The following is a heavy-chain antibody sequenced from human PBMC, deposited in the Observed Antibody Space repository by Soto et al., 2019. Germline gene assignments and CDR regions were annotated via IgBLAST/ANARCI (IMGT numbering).Heavy chain of an antibody. CDR1: GGSIRNGAYY. V-gene: IGHV4-30-4*01. CDR3: VTVNLVGAAYYFDY. J-gene: IGHJ4*02. CDR2: VYYSGTT. D-gene: IGHD1-26*01. Sequence: SETLSLTCPVSGGSIRNGAYYWGWIRQPPGKGLEWIGYVYYSGTTYSHPSLNSRVSISMDTSENQFSLRLTSVTAADTAVYYCVTVNLVGAAYYFDYWGPGTLVTVSS.